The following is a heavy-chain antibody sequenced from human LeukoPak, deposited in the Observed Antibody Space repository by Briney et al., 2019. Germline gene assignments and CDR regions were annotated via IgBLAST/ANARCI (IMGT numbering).Heavy chain of an antibody. D-gene: IGHD5-12*01. CDR2: INPNSGAT. J-gene: IGHJ4*02. V-gene: IGHV1-2*02. CDR3: ARGLLATIPYFDY. CDR1: RYTFTGYY. Sequence: ASVKVSCKASRYTFTGYYMHCVRQAPGQGLEWMGWINPNSGATNCAQKFQGRVTMTRDTSVSTAYMELSRLGSDDTALYYCARGLLATIPYFDYWGQGTLVTVSS.